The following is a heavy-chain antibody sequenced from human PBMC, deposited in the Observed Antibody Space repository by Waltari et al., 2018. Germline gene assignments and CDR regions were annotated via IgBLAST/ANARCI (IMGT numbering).Heavy chain of an antibody. CDR3: ARDHGGFDY. Sequence: QVQLVESGGGVVQPGRSLRLSCAASGFTFSSYGMHWVRQAPGKGREWVAVIWYDGSNKDYADSVKGRFTISRDNSKNTLYLQMNSLRAEDTAVYYCARDHGGFDYWGQGTLVTVSS. CDR2: IWYDGSNK. V-gene: IGHV3-33*01. J-gene: IGHJ4*02. CDR1: GFTFSSYG. D-gene: IGHD4-17*01.